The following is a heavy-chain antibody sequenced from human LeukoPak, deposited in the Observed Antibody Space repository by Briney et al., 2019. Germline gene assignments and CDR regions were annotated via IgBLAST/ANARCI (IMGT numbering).Heavy chain of an antibody. J-gene: IGHJ4*02. CDR3: AKGHGDWFFYYFDN. Sequence: GGSLRLSCAASGFTFSSYAMSWVRQAPGKGLEWVAAISGNGGSTYYTDSVKGRFTISRDNSKNTLFLQMNSLRAEDTAVYYCAKGHGDWFFYYFDNWGQGTLVTVSS. V-gene: IGHV3-23*01. D-gene: IGHD3-9*01. CDR2: ISGNGGST. CDR1: GFTFSSYA.